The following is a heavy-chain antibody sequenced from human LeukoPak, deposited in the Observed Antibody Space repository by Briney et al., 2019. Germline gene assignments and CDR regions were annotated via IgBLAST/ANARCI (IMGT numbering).Heavy chain of an antibody. CDR3: AKTGGLGYCSGGSRYLVDY. J-gene: IGHJ4*02. D-gene: IGHD2-15*01. CDR2: IRYDGSNK. V-gene: IGHV3-30*02. Sequence: PGGSLRLSCAASGFTFSSYGMHWVRQAPGKGLEWVAFIRYDGSNKYYADSVKGRFTISRDNSKNTLYLQMNSLRAEDTAVYYCAKTGGLGYCSGGSRYLVDYWGQGTLVTVSS. CDR1: GFTFSSYG.